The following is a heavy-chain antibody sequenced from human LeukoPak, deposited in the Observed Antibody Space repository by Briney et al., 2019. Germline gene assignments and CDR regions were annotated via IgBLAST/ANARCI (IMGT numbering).Heavy chain of an antibody. J-gene: IGHJ4*02. D-gene: IGHD2-8*01. CDR1: GFTFSSYA. V-gene: IGHV3-23*01. Sequence: GGSLRLSCAASGFTFSSYAMSWVRQAPGKGPEWVSAISGSGGSTYYADSVKGRFTISRDNSKNTLYLQMNSLRAEDTAVYYCAKDPMVYPRHYFDYWGQGTLVTVSS. CDR2: ISGSGGST. CDR3: AKDPMVYPRHYFDY.